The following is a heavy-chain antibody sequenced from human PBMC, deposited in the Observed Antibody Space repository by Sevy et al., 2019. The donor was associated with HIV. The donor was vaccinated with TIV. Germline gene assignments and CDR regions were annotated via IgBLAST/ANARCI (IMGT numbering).Heavy chain of an antibody. D-gene: IGHD6-13*01. V-gene: IGHV3-30*04. J-gene: IGHJ4*02. CDR2: ISYDGSNK. Sequence: GGSLRLSCAASGFTFSSHAMHWVRQAPGEGLEWMTIISYDGSNKNHADSVKGRFTISRDNSKNTLYLQMNSLRPEDTAVYYCARAPGAVIAAGPYDLDYWGQGTLVTVSS. CDR1: GFTFSSHA. CDR3: ARAPGAVIAAGPYDLDY.